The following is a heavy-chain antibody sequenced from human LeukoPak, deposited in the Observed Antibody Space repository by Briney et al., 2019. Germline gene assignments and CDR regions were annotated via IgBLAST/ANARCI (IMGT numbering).Heavy chain of an antibody. CDR1: GFTVSSNY. V-gene: IGHV3-53*01. Sequence: GGSLRLSCAASGFTVSSNYMSWVRQAPGKGLEWVSVIYSGGNTYYPDSVEGRFTISRDDSQNTLQLQMNSLRAEDTAVYYCARGGNSGWNPLDHWGQGTLVTVSS. CDR2: IYSGGNT. CDR3: ARGGNSGWNPLDH. D-gene: IGHD6-25*01. J-gene: IGHJ4*02.